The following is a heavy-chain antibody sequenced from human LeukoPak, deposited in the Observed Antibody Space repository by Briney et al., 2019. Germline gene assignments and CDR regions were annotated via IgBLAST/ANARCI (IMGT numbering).Heavy chain of an antibody. J-gene: IGHJ6*02. V-gene: IGHV4-59*01. CDR3: ARDAGDSNSWLVYYYYGMDV. D-gene: IGHD3-10*01. CDR1: GGSISSYY. Sequence: SETLSLTCTVSGGSISSYYWSWIRQPPGKGLEWIGYIYYSGSTNYNPSLKSRVTISVDTSKNQFSLKLSSVTAADTAVYYCARDAGDSNSWLVYYYYGMDVWGQGTTVTVSS. CDR2: IYYSGST.